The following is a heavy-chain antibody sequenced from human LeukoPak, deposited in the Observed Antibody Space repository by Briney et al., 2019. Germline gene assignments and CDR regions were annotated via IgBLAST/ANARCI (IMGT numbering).Heavy chain of an antibody. J-gene: IGHJ4*02. V-gene: IGHV4-39*01. CDR1: GDSMRSSSDY. D-gene: IGHD6-13*01. CDR2: IYYSGST. CDR3: ARHLRTTGIAAA. Sequence: PSEPLTLICSVSGDSMRSSSDYWGWSRQPRGRGREWIGSIYYSGSTYYNPSLKSRVTISVATTKNQFSLKLSSVTAADTAVYYCARHLRTTGIAAAWGQGTLVTVSS.